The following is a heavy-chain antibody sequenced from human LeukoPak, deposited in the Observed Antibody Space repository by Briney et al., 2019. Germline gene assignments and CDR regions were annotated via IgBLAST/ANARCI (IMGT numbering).Heavy chain of an antibody. D-gene: IGHD3-22*01. CDR2: INPSGGST. CDR1: GYTFTSYY. J-gene: IGHJ4*02. Sequence: ASVKVSCKASGYTFTSYYMHWVRQAPGQGLEWMGIINPSGGSTSYAQKFQGRVTMTRDTSTSTVYMELSSLRSEDTAVYYCASTPSFYYDSSGYYLYYFDYWGQGTLVTVSS. V-gene: IGHV1-46*01. CDR3: ASTPSFYYDSSGYYLYYFDY.